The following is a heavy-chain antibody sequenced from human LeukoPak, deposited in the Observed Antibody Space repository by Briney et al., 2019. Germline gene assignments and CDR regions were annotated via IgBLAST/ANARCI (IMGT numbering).Heavy chain of an antibody. J-gene: IGHJ4*02. CDR3: ECRVSGGNDYFDY. CDR2: INPSGGST. D-gene: IGHD4-23*01. Sequence: ASVKVSCKASGYTFTSYYMHWVRQAPGQGLEWMGIINPSGGSTSYAQKFQGRVTMTRDTSASTVYMELSSLRSEDTAVYYCECRVSGGNDYFDYWGQGTLVTVSS. V-gene: IGHV1-46*01. CDR1: GYTFTSYY.